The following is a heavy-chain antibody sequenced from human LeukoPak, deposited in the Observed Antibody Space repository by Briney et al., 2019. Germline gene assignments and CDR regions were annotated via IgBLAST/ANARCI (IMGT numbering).Heavy chain of an antibody. Sequence: GESLQISCQGSGYRFTSYWIAWVRQLPGKGLEWMGIIYPGDSDTRYSPSFQGQVTISADKSITTAYLQWSSLKASDTAMYYCARQRRIYEDAFDIWGQGTMVTVSP. CDR2: IYPGDSDT. CDR3: ARQRRIYEDAFDI. V-gene: IGHV5-51*01. D-gene: IGHD2/OR15-2a*01. CDR1: GYRFTSYW. J-gene: IGHJ3*02.